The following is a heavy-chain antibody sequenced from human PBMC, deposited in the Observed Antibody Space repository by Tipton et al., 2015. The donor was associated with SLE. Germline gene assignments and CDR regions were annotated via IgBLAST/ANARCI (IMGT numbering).Heavy chain of an antibody. CDR1: GFTLNGNY. V-gene: IGHV3-11*04. CDR2: ISRSTGTT. J-gene: IGHJ2*01. CDR3: ARRGTADTRFWYFDL. Sequence: GSLRLSCVASGFTLNGNYVSWVRQAPGKGLEWIAYISRSTGTTYYADSVKGRFTISRDNAKNSLHLQMNSLRDEDTAFYYCARRGTADTRFWYFDLWGRGTLVTVSS. D-gene: IGHD6-13*01.